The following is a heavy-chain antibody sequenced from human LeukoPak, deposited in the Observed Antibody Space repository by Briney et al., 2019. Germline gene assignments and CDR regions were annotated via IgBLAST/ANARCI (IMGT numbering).Heavy chain of an antibody. CDR1: GGSISSYY. J-gene: IGHJ4*02. CDR3: ARLRRPGIFDY. V-gene: IGHV4-59*01. D-gene: IGHD3-10*01. Sequence: SETLSLTCTVSGGSISSYYWSWIRQPPGKGLEWIGYIYYSGSTNYNPSLKSRVTISVDTSKNQFSLKLSSVTAADTAVYYCARLRRPGIFDYWGQGTLVTVSS. CDR2: IYYSGST.